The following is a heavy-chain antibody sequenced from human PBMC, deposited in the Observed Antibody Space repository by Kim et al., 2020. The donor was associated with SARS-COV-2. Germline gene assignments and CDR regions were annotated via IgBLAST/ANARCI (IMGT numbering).Heavy chain of an antibody. CDR2: IRSKAYGGTT. J-gene: IGHJ6*02. CDR3: TRVSCSGGSCSYYYYYGMDV. Sequence: GGSLRLSCTASGFTFGDYAMSWFRQAPGKGLEWVGFIRSKAYGGTTEYAASVKGRFTISRDDSKSIAYLQMNSLKTEDTAVYYCTRVSCSGGSCSYYYYYGMDVWGQGTTVTVSS. CDR1: GFTFGDYA. V-gene: IGHV3-49*03. D-gene: IGHD2-15*01.